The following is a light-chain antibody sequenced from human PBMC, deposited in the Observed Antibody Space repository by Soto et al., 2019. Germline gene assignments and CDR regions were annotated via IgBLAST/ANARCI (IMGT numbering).Light chain of an antibody. V-gene: IGKV1-5*01. CDR3: QQYNNYPWT. CDR2: DAS. J-gene: IGKJ1*01. Sequence: IHGTRWPSTVWPCVVGRVRITCRASQTISSWLAWYQQKPGKAPKFLIYDASSLESGVPSRFSGSGSGTEFTLTISSLQPDDFATYYCQQYNNYPWTFGQGTKVDIK. CDR1: QTISSW.